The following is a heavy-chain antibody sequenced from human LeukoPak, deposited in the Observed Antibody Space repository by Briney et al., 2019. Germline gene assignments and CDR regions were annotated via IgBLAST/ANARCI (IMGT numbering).Heavy chain of an antibody. Sequence: GGSLRLSCAASGFTFSSYAMHWVRQAPGKGLEWVAVISYDGSNKYYADSVKGRFTISRDNSKNTLYLQMNSLRAEDTAVYYCARESGPMAYYYYYMDVWGKGTTVTVSS. CDR3: ARESGPMAYYYYYMDV. CDR1: GFTFSSYA. D-gene: IGHD1-26*01. V-gene: IGHV3-30*04. J-gene: IGHJ6*03. CDR2: ISYDGSNK.